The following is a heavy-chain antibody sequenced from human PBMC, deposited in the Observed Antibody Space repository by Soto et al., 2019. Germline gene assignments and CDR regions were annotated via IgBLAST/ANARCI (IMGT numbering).Heavy chain of an antibody. J-gene: IGHJ4*02. CDR3: ASGASGRSFDY. CDR2: TNPSGGST. CDR1: GYTFTSYY. V-gene: IGHV1-46*03. D-gene: IGHD3-16*01. Sequence: QVQLVQSGAEVKKPGASVKVSCKASGYTFTSYYMHWVRQAPGQGLEWMGITNPSGGSTSYAQKFQGSVTMTSDTSAITVYMELGSLSSEDRAVYYCASGASGRSFDYWGQGTLVTVSS.